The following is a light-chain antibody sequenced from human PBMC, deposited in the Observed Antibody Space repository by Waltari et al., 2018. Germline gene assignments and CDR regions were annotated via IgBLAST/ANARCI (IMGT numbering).Light chain of an antibody. V-gene: IGLV2-14*03. CDR3: SSYTSSSTLVV. CDR2: DVS. J-gene: IGLJ2*01. Sequence: QSALTQPASVSGSPGQSIPISCTGTTSDVGGYNYVPWYQQHPGKAPKHMIYDVSNRPPGVSNRFSGSKSGNTASLTISGLQAEDEADYYCSSYTSSSTLVVFGGGTKLTVL. CDR1: TSDVGGYNY.